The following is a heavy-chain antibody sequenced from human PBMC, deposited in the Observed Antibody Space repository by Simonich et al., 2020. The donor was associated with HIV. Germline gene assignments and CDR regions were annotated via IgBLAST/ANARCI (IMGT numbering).Heavy chain of an antibody. V-gene: IGHV4-34*01. CDR3: ARNGFYYDSSGYCLFDY. J-gene: IGHJ4*02. Sequence: QVQLQQWGAGLLKPSETLSLSCAVYGGSFSDYYWSWVRQSPGKGLEWFGEINHSGTTNYNPSLKRRVTISVDTSKNQFSLKLSSVTVADTAVYYCARNGFYYDSSGYCLFDYWGQGTLVTVSS. D-gene: IGHD3-22*01. CDR1: GGSFSDYY. CDR2: INHSGTT.